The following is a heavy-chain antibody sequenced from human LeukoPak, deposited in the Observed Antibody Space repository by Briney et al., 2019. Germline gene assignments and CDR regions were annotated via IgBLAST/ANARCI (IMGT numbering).Heavy chain of an antibody. D-gene: IGHD3-22*01. CDR2: ISGSGGST. J-gene: IGHJ6*03. CDR1: GFTFSSYA. CDR3: AKVYDSSGYYSALPYMDV. V-gene: IGHV3-23*01. Sequence: GGSLRLSCAASGFTFSSYAMSWVRQAPGKGLEWVSAISGSGGSTYYADSVKGRFTISRDNSKNTLYLQMNSLRAEDTAVYYCAKVYDSSGYYSALPYMDVWGKGTTVTVSS.